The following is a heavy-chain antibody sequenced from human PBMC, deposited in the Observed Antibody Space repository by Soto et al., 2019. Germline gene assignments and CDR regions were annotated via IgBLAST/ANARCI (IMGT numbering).Heavy chain of an antibody. CDR1: GYTFTNSG. Sequence: DSLKVSCKASGYTFTNSGINWVRQAPGQGLEWMGWIDVCSGNANSAQNFQGRVTITTDISTSTAYMELRGLRSDDTAVHYCARDRTWREFYGSDKGDAFDIWGQGTMVTVSS. D-gene: IGHD3-10*01. J-gene: IGHJ3*02. CDR2: IDVCSGNA. V-gene: IGHV1-18*01. CDR3: ARDRTWREFYGSDKGDAFDI.